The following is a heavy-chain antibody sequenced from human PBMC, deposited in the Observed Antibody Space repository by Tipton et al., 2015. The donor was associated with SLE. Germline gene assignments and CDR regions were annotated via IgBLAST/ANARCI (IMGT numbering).Heavy chain of an antibody. J-gene: IGHJ4*02. D-gene: IGHD6-19*01. CDR1: GFTFSSYA. CDR3: VYNSGWYFY. CDR2: ISYDGSNK. Sequence: SLRLSCAASGFTFSSYAMHWVRQAPGKGLEWVAVISYDGSNKYYADSVKGRFTISRDNSKNTLYLQMNSLRAEDTAVYYCVYNSGWYFYWGQGTRVSVTS. V-gene: IGHV3-30*04.